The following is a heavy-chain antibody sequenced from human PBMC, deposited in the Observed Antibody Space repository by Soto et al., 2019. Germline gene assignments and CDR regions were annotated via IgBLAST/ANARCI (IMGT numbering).Heavy chain of an antibody. CDR1: GYTFTGYY. V-gene: IGHV1-2*04. Sequence: ASVKVSCKASGYTFTGYYMHWVRQAPGQGLEWMGWINPNSGGTNYAQKFQGWVTMTRDTSISTAYMELRSLRSDDTAVYYCARDAPGYSYGRLDYWGQGTLVTVSS. CDR2: INPNSGGT. J-gene: IGHJ4*02. CDR3: ARDAPGYSYGRLDY. D-gene: IGHD5-18*01.